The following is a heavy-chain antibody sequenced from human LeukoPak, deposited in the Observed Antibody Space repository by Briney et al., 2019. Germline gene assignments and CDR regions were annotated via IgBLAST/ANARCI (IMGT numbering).Heavy chain of an antibody. Sequence: GGSLRLSCAASGFTFSSYAMNWVRQAPGKGLEWISYISSTSSTIYIADSMKGRFTVSRDNARNSLYQQMNSLRAEDTAVYYCARDGYGSSWSSFDYWGQGTLLTVSS. CDR3: ARDGYGSSWSSFDY. D-gene: IGHD6-13*01. V-gene: IGHV3-48*01. CDR1: GFTFSSYA. J-gene: IGHJ4*02. CDR2: ISSTSSTI.